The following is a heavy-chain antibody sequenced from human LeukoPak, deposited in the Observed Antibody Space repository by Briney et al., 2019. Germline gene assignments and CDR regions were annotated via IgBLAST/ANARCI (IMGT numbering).Heavy chain of an antibody. D-gene: IGHD5-18*01. V-gene: IGHV1-69*05. CDR1: GGTFSSYA. CDR2: IIPIFGTA. CDR3: ATTGRWYSYALDY. Sequence: VASVKVSCKASGGTFSSYAISWVRQAPGQGLEWMGGIIPIFGTANYAQKFQGRVTITTDESTSTAYMELSSLRSEDTAVYYCATTGRWYSYALDYWGQGTLVTVSS. J-gene: IGHJ4*02.